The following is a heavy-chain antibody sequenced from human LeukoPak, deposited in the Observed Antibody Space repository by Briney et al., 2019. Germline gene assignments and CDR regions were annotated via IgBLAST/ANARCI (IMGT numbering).Heavy chain of an antibody. CDR2: INHSGST. CDR3: ARARYHTEMTYFRTVYYFDY. J-gene: IGHJ4*02. V-gene: IGHV4-34*01. D-gene: IGHD3/OR15-3a*01. Sequence: SETLSLTCAVYGWSFSGYYWSWIRQPPGKGLEWIGEINHSGSTNYNPSLKSRVTISVDTSKNQFSLKLSSVTAADTAVYYCARARYHTEMTYFRTVYYFDYWGQGTLVTVSS. CDR1: GWSFSGYY.